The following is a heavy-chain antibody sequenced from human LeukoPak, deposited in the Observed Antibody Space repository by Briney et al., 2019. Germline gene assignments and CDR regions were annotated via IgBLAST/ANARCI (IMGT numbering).Heavy chain of an antibody. CDR3: ARVGGGNFYYYGMDV. Sequence: PSETLSLTCTVSGGATSSSNYYWAWIRQPPGKGLEWMGSIFYSGTTHYNPSLRSRVTISVDTSKNQFSLKLSSVTAADTAVYYCARVGGGNFYYYGMDVWGQGTTVTVSS. J-gene: IGHJ6*02. D-gene: IGHD2-15*01. V-gene: IGHV4-39*01. CDR2: IFYSGTT. CDR1: GGATSSSNYY.